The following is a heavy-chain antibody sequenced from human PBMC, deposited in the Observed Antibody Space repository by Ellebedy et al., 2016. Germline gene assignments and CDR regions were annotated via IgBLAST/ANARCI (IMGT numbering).Heavy chain of an antibody. Sequence: SETLSLTCTVSGGSISSSSYHWGWIRQPPGKGLEWIGNIYYSGNTYYNPSLKSRVTISVDTSKNQFSLKLSSVTAADTAVYYCARGQQQMVRRGPKNWFDPWGQGTLVTVSS. CDR2: IYYSGNT. V-gene: IGHV4-39*07. J-gene: IGHJ5*02. CDR3: ARGQQQMVRRGPKNWFDP. D-gene: IGHD6-13*01. CDR1: GGSISSSSYH.